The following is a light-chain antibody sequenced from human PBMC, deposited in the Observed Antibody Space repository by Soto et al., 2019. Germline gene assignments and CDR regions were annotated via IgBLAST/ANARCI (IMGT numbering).Light chain of an antibody. V-gene: IGLV2-8*01. CDR3: SSYAGSNILV. CDR2: EVS. Sequence: QSVLTQPPSASGSPGQSVTISCTGTSSDVGGYDYVSWYQQHPGKAPKLMIYEVSKRPSGVPDRFSGSKSGNTASLTVSGLQAEDEADYYCSSYAGSNILVFGGGTTLTVL. J-gene: IGLJ2*01. CDR1: SSDVGGYDY.